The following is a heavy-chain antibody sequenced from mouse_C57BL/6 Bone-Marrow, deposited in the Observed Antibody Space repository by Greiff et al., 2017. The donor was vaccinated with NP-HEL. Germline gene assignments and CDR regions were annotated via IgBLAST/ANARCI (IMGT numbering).Heavy chain of an antibody. Sequence: QVQLQQSGAELARPGASVKLSCKASGYTFTSYWMHWVKQRPGQGLEWIGVIDPSDSYTNYNQKFKGKATLTVDTSSSTAYMQLSSLTSEDSAVYYCARSEDYWGQGSTLTVSS. CDR2: IDPSDSYT. CDR3: ARSEDY. J-gene: IGHJ2*01. CDR1: GYTFTSYW. V-gene: IGHV1-59*01.